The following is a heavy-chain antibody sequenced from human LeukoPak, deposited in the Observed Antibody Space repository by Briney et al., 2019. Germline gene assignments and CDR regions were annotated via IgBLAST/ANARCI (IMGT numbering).Heavy chain of an antibody. CDR3: ASGPPDSRTTDY. D-gene: IGHD1-7*01. V-gene: IGHV4-61*02. Sequence: SETLSLTCTVSGGSISSGSYYWSWIRQPAGKGLEWIGRIYTSGSTNYNPSLKSRVTISVDTSKNQFSLKLSSVTAADTAVYYCASGPPDSRTTDYWGQGTLVTVSS. J-gene: IGHJ4*02. CDR2: IYTSGST. CDR1: GGSISSGSYY.